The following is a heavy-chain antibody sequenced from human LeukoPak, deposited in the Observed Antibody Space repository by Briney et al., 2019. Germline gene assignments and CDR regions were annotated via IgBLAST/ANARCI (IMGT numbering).Heavy chain of an antibody. CDR1: GFTFSSYA. Sequence: GGSLRLSCTASGFTFSSYAMSWVRQAPGEGLECVSTVSGSGGNIYYADSVKGRFTISRDNSNNTLSLQMNSLRADDTAVYYCAHVVVAAGASGAFDLWGPGTLVTVSS. D-gene: IGHD2-15*01. CDR3: AHVVVAAGASGAFDL. J-gene: IGHJ2*01. V-gene: IGHV3-23*01. CDR2: VSGSGGNI.